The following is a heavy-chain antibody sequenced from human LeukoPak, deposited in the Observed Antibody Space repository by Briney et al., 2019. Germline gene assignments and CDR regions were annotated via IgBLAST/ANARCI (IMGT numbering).Heavy chain of an antibody. V-gene: IGHV4-39*01. J-gene: IGHJ4*02. CDR2: IYYSGST. Sequence: PSETLSLTXTVSGGSISSSSYYWGWIRQPPGKGLEWIGSIYYSGSTYYNPSLKSRVTISVDTSKNQFSLKLSSVTAADTAVYYCARTFGVVITFDYWGQGTLVTVSS. D-gene: IGHD3-3*01. CDR3: ARTFGVVITFDY. CDR1: GGSISSSSYY.